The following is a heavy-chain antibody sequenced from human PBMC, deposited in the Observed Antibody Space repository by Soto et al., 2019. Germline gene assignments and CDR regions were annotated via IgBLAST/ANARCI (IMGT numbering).Heavy chain of an antibody. J-gene: IGHJ3*02. CDR3: AREKDGQLLRAAFDI. D-gene: IGHD2-2*01. V-gene: IGHV4-30-2*01. Sequence: SETLSLTCAVSGASISSGGYSWSWIRQPPGKGLEWIGYIYHSGSTYYNPSLKSRVTISVDRSKNQFSLKLSSVTAADTAVYYCAREKDGQLLRAAFDIWGQGTMVT. CDR1: GASISSGGYS. CDR2: IYHSGST.